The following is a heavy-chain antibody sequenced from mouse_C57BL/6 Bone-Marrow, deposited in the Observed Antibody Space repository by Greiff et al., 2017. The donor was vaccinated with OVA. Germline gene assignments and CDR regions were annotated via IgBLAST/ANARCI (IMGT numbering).Heavy chain of an antibody. CDR3: KRDTGDYEYYFDY. D-gene: IGHD2-4*01. CDR2: IYPGSGTA. J-gene: IGHJ2*01. CDR1: GYTFTSYW. Sequence: QVQLQQPGAELVKPGASVKMSCKASGYTFTSYWITWVKQRPGQGLEWIGDIYPGSGTANYNEKFKSKATLTVDTSSSTAYMQLSSLTSEDFAVYDCKRDTGDYEYYFDYWGQGTTLTVAS. V-gene: IGHV1-55*01.